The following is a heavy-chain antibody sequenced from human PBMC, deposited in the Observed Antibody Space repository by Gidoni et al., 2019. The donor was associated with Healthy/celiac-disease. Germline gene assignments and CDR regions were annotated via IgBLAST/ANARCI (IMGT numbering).Heavy chain of an antibody. V-gene: IGHV3-23*01. CDR3: AKYLGGPYSSSWYAPDFDY. Sequence: EVQLLESGGGLVQPGGSLRLSCSASGFTFSSYAMSWVRQAPGKGLEWVSAISGSGGSTYYADSVKGRFTISRDNSKNTLYLQMNSLRAEDTAVYYCAKYLGGPYSSSWYAPDFDYWGQGTLVTVSS. D-gene: IGHD6-13*01. J-gene: IGHJ4*02. CDR2: ISGSGGST. CDR1: GFTFSSYA.